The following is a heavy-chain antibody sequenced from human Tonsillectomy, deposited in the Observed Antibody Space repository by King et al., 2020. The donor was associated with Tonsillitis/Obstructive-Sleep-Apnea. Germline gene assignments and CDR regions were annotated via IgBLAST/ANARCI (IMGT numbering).Heavy chain of an antibody. CDR1: GGSFSGYY. CDR2: INHRGST. Sequence: VQLQQWGAGLLKPSETLSLTCAVYGGSFSGYYWSWICQPPGKGLEWIGEINHRGSTNYNPSLKSRVTVSVDTSKNQFSLKMTSVTAADTAVYYCASRAVNWFDPWGQGTLVTVSS. V-gene: IGHV4-34*01. J-gene: IGHJ5*02. CDR3: ASRAVNWFDP. D-gene: IGHD6-19*01.